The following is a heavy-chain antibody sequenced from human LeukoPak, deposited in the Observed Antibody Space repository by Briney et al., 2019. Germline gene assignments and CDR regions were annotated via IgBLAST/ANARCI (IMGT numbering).Heavy chain of an antibody. CDR2: ITGSGGST. V-gene: IGHV3-23*01. Sequence: GGSLRLSCAASGFTFSNYAMSWVRQAPGKGLEWVSGITGSGGSTYYADSVKGRFTISRDNSKHTLDLQMNSLRVEDTAVYYCARESSGLDYWGQGTLVTVSS. CDR1: GFTFSNYA. J-gene: IGHJ4*02. CDR3: ARESSGLDY. D-gene: IGHD3-22*01.